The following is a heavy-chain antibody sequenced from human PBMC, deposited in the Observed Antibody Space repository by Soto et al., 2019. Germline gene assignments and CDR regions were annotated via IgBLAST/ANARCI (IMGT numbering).Heavy chain of an antibody. CDR2: IFYSGST. CDR3: ARVGRSGWSPDY. Sequence: PSEALSLTCTVSGGSISGHYWIWIRQSPGKGLEWIGHIFYSGSTNYNPSLKSRVTLSVDTSKNQFSLRLSSVTAADTAVYYCARVGRSGWSPDYWGQGILVTVSS. V-gene: IGHV4-59*11. CDR1: GGSISGHY. J-gene: IGHJ4*02. D-gene: IGHD6-19*01.